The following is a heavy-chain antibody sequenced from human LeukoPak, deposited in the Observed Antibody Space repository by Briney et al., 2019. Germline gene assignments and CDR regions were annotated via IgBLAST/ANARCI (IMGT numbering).Heavy chain of an antibody. V-gene: IGHV4-61*05. Sequence: PSETLSLTCTVSGGSISSSNYYWGWPRPPPGKGMEWVRYIYYSGSTNYNPSLKSRVTISVDTSKNQFSLKLSSVTAADTAVYYCAREDWGSSGSEVYYYGMDVWGQGTTVTASS. CDR1: GGSISSSNYY. CDR3: AREDWGSSGSEVYYYGMDV. CDR2: IYYSGST. D-gene: IGHD3-22*01. J-gene: IGHJ6*02.